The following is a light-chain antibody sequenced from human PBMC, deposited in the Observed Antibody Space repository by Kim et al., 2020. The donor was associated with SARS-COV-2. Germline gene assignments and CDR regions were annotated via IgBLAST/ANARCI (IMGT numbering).Light chain of an antibody. CDR2: DVS. CDR1: SSDVGGYNY. V-gene: IGLV2-14*01. CDR3: SSYTSSSTVV. Sequence: QSALTQPASVSGSPGQSITNSCTGTSSDVGGYNYVSWYQQHPGKAPKLMIYDVSKRPSGVSNRFSGSKSGNTASLTISGLQAEDEADYYCSSYTSSSTVVFGTGTKVTVL. J-gene: IGLJ1*01.